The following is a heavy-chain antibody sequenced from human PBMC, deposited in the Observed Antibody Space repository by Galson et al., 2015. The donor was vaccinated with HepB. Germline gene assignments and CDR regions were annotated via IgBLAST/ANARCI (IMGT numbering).Heavy chain of an antibody. CDR2: ISYDGSNK. J-gene: IGHJ4*02. CDR3: ARALPMIRELDY. V-gene: IGHV3-30*03. D-gene: IGHD3-10*01. Sequence: SLRLSCAASGFAFRSYGMHWVRQAPGKGLEWMSFISYDGSNKYYADSVRGRFTISRDNSKNTLYLQMDSLRAEDTAVYYCARALPMIRELDYWGQGTLVTVSS. CDR1: GFAFRSYG.